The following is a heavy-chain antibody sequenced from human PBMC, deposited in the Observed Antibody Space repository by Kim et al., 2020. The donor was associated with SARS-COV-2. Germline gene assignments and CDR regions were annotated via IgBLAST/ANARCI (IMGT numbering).Heavy chain of an antibody. D-gene: IGHD1-26*01. CDR1: GFTFSSYS. V-gene: IGHV3-21*01. Sequence: GGSLRLSCAASGFTFSSYSMNWVRQAPGKGLEWVSSISSSSSYIYYADSVKGRFTISRDNAKNSLYLQMNSLRAEDTAVYYCAICCLGATTIDYWGQGTLVTVSS. CDR3: AICCLGATTIDY. J-gene: IGHJ4*02. CDR2: ISSSSSYI.